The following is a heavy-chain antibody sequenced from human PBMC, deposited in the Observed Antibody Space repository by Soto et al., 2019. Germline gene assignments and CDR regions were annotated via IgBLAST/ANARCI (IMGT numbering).Heavy chain of an antibody. V-gene: IGHV4-4*07. CDR3: ARDRFGSSWYREYYFDY. Sequence: SETLSLTYTVSGGSISSYYWSWIRQPAGKGLEWIGRIYTSGSTNYNPSLKSRVTMSVDTSKNQFSLKLSSVTAADTAVYYCARDRFGSSWYREYYFDYWGQGTLVTVSS. CDR1: GGSISSYY. CDR2: IYTSGST. D-gene: IGHD6-13*01. J-gene: IGHJ4*02.